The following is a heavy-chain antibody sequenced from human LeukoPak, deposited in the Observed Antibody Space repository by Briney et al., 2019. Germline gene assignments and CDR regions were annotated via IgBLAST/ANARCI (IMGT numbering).Heavy chain of an antibody. CDR1: GYTFTSYG. CDR3: ARAYCSGGSCYSVLHYYYYYMDV. Sequence: VASVKVSCKASGYTFTSYGISWVRQAPGQGLEWMGWISAYNGNTNYAQKLQGRVTMTTDTSTSTAYMELRSLRSDDTAVYYCARAYCSGGSCYSVLHYYYYYMDVWGKGTTVTVSS. CDR2: ISAYNGNT. J-gene: IGHJ6*03. D-gene: IGHD2-15*01. V-gene: IGHV1-18*01.